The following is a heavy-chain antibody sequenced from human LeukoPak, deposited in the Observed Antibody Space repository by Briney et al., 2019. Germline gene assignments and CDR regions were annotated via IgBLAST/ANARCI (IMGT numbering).Heavy chain of an antibody. J-gene: IGHJ6*03. CDR3: AKDSSYYGSGSYYMDV. D-gene: IGHD3-10*01. Sequence: PGGSLRLSCAASGFTFSSYGMHWVRQAPGKGLEWVAFIRYDGSNKYYADSVKGRFTISRDNSKNTLYLQMNSLRAEDTAVYYCAKDSSYYGSGSYYMDVWGKGTTVTISS. CDR2: IRYDGSNK. V-gene: IGHV3-30*02. CDR1: GFTFSSYG.